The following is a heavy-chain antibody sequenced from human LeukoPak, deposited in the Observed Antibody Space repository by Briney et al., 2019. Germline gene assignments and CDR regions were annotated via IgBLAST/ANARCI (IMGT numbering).Heavy chain of an antibody. CDR2: ISYDGSNK. D-gene: IGHD2-2*01. CDR3: ARADIVVVPAAIGAETIAY. J-gene: IGHJ4*02. CDR1: GFTFSSYA. Sequence: GGSLRLSCAASGFTFSSYAMHWVRQAPGKGLEWVAVISYDGSNKYYADSVKGRFTISRDNSKNTLYLQMNSLRAEDTAVYYCARADIVVVPAAIGAETIAYWGQGTLVTVSS. V-gene: IGHV3-30*04.